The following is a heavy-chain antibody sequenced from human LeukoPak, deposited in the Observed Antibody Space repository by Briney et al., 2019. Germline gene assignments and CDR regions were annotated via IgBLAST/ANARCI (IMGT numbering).Heavy chain of an antibody. V-gene: IGHV3-49*04. Sequence: GRSLRLSCTASGFTFGDYAMSRVRQAPGKGLEWVGFIRSKAYGGTTEYAASVKGRFTISRDDSKSIAYLQMNSLKTEDTAVYYCTRYGGYYDFWSGYHPNWFDPWGQGTLVTVSS. J-gene: IGHJ5*02. CDR1: GFTFGDYA. CDR3: TRYGGYYDFWSGYHPNWFDP. D-gene: IGHD3-3*01. CDR2: IRSKAYGGTT.